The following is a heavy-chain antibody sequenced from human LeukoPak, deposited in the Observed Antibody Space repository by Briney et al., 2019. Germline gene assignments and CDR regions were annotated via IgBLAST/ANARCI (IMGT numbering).Heavy chain of an antibody. D-gene: IGHD3-10*01. J-gene: IGHJ4*02. CDR3: ASSGSGSYYLGAFDY. V-gene: IGHV3-11*03. CDR2: ISSSSSYT. Sequence: KPGGSLRLSCAASGFTFSNYDMSWIRQAPGKGLEWVSYISSSSSYTNYADSVKGRFTISRDNAKNSLYLQMNSLRAEDTAGYYCASSGSGSYYLGAFDYWGQGTLVTVSS. CDR1: GFTFSNYD.